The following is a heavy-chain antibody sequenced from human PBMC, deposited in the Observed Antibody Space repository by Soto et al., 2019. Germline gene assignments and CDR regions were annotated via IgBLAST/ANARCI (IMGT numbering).Heavy chain of an antibody. Sequence: PSETLSLTCTVSGGSISSYYWSWIRQPPGKGLEWIGYIYYSGSTNYNPSLKSRVTISVDTSKNQFSLKLSSVTAADTAVYYCARDQGNYYDSSGYYRESYWYFDRWGRGTRVTVSS. D-gene: IGHD3-22*01. J-gene: IGHJ2*01. CDR1: GGSISSYY. V-gene: IGHV4-59*01. CDR3: ARDQGNYYDSSGYYRESYWYFDR. CDR2: IYYSGST.